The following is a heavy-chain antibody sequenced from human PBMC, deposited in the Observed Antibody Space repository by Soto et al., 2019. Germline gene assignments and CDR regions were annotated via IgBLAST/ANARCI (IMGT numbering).Heavy chain of an antibody. CDR2: TTPMIGTT. Sequence: QVQLVQSGAEVKKPGSSVKVSCKASGDTLRTHSISWVRKAPGQGLEWMGGTTPMIGTTDYAEKFQGRVTITSDESTTTSYMELSSLRPDDTAVYYCAAGDSSDTGDHGGQGALVTVS. D-gene: IGHD5-18*01. CDR3: AAGDSSDTGDH. J-gene: IGHJ4*02. CDR1: GDTLRTHS. V-gene: IGHV1-69*01.